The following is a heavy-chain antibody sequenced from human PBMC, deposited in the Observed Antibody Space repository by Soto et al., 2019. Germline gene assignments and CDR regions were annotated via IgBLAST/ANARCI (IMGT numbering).Heavy chain of an antibody. CDR2: ISYDGSDK. D-gene: IGHD2-2*01. Sequence: QVQLVESGGGVVQPGRSLRLSCAASGFTFSSYAMHWVHQAPGKGLEWVALISYDGSDKYYADSVKGRFTISRDNSKNTLYLQMNSLRTEDTAVYYCGRCSSTSCHLGADYWGQGTPVTVSS. CDR1: GFTFSSYA. V-gene: IGHV3-30-3*01. J-gene: IGHJ4*02. CDR3: GRCSSTSCHLGADY.